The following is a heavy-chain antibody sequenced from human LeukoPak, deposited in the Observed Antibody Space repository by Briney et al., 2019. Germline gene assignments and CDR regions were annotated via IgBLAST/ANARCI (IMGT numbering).Heavy chain of an antibody. Sequence: GGSLRLSCAASGFTFSSHAMSWVRRAPGKGLEWVSGLIENGATTYYADSVKGRFTISRDNAKNSLYLQMSSLRAEDTAVYYCARAMDIWGQGTMVTVSS. J-gene: IGHJ3*02. CDR2: LIENGATT. CDR1: GFTFSSHA. CDR3: ARAMDI. V-gene: IGHV3-23*01.